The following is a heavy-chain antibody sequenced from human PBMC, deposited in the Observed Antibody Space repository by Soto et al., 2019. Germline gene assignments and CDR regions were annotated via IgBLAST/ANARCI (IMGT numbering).Heavy chain of an antibody. J-gene: IGHJ6*02. Sequence: EVQLLESGGGLVQPGGSLRLSCAASGFTFSPYAMTWVRQAPGKGLEWVSSISGSGGNTNYADSVKGRFTVSRDNSKRALSLQMNSLTEEDPAIYYCAKGLRRLLRTQYYYGLDVWGRGTTVTVS. D-gene: IGHD3-16*01. CDR2: ISGSGGNT. CDR1: GFTFSPYA. CDR3: AKGLRRLLRTQYYYGLDV. V-gene: IGHV3-23*01.